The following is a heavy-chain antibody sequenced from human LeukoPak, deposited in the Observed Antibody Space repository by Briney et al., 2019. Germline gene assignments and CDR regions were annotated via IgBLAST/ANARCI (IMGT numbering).Heavy chain of an antibody. Sequence: PGGSLRLSCAASGFTFSSYSINWVRQAPGKGLEWVSYISSPSTTIYYADSVKGRFTISRDNAKNSLYLQMNSLRAEDTAVYYCARQVPSGWYYFDYWGQGTLVTVSS. CDR1: GFTFSSYS. CDR2: ISSPSTTI. J-gene: IGHJ4*02. D-gene: IGHD6-19*01. CDR3: ARQVPSGWYYFDY. V-gene: IGHV3-48*04.